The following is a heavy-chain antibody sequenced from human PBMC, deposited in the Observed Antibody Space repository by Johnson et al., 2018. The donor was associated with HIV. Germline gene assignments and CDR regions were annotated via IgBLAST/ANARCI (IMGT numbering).Heavy chain of an antibody. CDR1: GFTFSSYA. Sequence: QMQLVESGGGVVQPGRSLRLSCAASGFTFSSYAMHWVRQAPGKGLEWVAVISYDGSNKYYADSVKGRFTISRDNSKNTLYLQMNSLRAEDTAVYYCARAPWDYGGGAFDIWGQGTMVTVSS. J-gene: IGHJ3*02. CDR2: ISYDGSNK. D-gene: IGHD4-23*01. CDR3: ARAPWDYGGGAFDI. V-gene: IGHV3-30*14.